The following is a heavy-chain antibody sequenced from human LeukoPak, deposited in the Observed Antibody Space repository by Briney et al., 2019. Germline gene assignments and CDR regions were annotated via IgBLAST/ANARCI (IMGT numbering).Heavy chain of an antibody. D-gene: IGHD5-24*01. V-gene: IGHV3-7*04. CDR1: GFPFSSYW. CDR2: IKQDGSKK. Sequence: GALRLSCVASGFPFSSYWMTWVRQAPGKGLEWVANIKQDGSKKSYVDSVKGRFTISRDNAKNSLYLQMNSLRAEDTAIYYCTRVGYIDEGIDYWGQGTLVTVSS. J-gene: IGHJ4*02. CDR3: TRVGYIDEGIDY.